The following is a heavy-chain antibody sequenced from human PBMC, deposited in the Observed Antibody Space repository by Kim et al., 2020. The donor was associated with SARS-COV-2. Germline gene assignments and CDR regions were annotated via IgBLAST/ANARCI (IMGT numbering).Heavy chain of an antibody. J-gene: IGHJ4*02. CDR1: GVSIDDHY. D-gene: IGHD5-12*01. CDR3: ASDPFHSSYDL. Sequence: SETLSLTCTVSGVSIDDHYLAWIRQSAGKGLEWVGRVHSRVPHNYNPSLRSLVTMSMYTSKNQFSLKLISVTAADTAIYYCASDPFHSSYDLWGQGTLVT. V-gene: IGHV4-4*07. CDR2: VHSRVPH.